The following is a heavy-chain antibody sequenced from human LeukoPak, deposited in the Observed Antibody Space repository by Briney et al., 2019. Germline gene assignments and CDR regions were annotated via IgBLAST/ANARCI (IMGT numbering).Heavy chain of an antibody. D-gene: IGHD5-18*01. V-gene: IGHV3-64*02. CDR2: IGGNGDTS. J-gene: IGHJ4*02. Sequence: PGGSLRLSCVASGFTFYNYAMHWVRQAPGKGLEYVSAIGGNGDTSYYADSVKGRFTISRDNSKNTVYIQLGSLRTEDMAVYYCATRHEYSYPYWGKGTLVTVSS. CDR1: GFTFYNYA. CDR3: ATRHEYSYPY.